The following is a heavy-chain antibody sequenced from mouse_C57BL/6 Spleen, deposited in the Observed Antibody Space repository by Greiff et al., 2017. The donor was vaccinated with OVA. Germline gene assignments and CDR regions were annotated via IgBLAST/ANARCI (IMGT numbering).Heavy chain of an antibody. D-gene: IGHD2-2*01. J-gene: IGHJ3*01. CDR3: ASMVTTGAWFAY. CDR1: GYTFTSYW. Sequence: QVQLQQPGAELVMPGASVKLSCKASGYTFTSYWMHWVKQRPGQGLEWIGEIDPSDSYTNYNQKFKGKSTLTVDKSSSTAYMQLSSLTSEDSAVYYCASMVTTGAWFAYWGQGTLATVSA. CDR2: IDPSDSYT. V-gene: IGHV1-69*01.